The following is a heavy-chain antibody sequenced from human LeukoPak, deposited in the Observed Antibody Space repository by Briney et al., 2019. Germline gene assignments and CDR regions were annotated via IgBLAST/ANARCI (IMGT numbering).Heavy chain of an antibody. J-gene: IGHJ4*02. D-gene: IGHD3-10*01. V-gene: IGHV4-34*01. Sequence: PSETLSPTCAVYGGSFSGYYWSWIRQPPGKGLEWVGEINHSGSTNYNPSLKSRVTISVDTSKNQFSLKLSSVTAADAAVYYCARGRGITMVRGAAYYFDYWGQGTLVTVSS. CDR1: GGSFSGYY. CDR3: ARGRGITMVRGAAYYFDY. CDR2: INHSGST.